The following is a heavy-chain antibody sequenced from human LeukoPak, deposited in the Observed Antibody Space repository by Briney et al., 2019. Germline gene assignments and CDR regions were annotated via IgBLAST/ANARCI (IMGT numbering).Heavy chain of an antibody. J-gene: IGHJ2*01. Sequence: PSETLSLTCTVSGGSISSSSYYWGWIRQPPGKGLDWVGNIYYSGSTYYNPSLKSRVTISVDTSKNQFSLKLSSVTAADTAVYYCARLINWYFDLWGRGTLVTVSS. CDR3: ARLINWYFDL. V-gene: IGHV4-39*01. CDR1: GGSISSSSYY. CDR2: IYYSGST.